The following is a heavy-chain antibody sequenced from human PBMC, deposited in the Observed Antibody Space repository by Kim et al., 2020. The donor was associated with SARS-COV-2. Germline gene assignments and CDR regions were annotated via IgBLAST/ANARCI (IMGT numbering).Heavy chain of an antibody. CDR1: GITFSTSQ. V-gene: IGHV3-21*01. J-gene: IGHJ4*02. D-gene: IGHD6-19*01. Sequence: GGSLRLSCASSGITFSTSQMNWVRQAPGKGLEWVSAISSSSRYIYYADSVKGRFTISRDNAQNSVYLQMNSRRVEDTAVYYCARDERAVADPFDYWGQGTQVTVSS. CDR3: ARDERAVADPFDY. CDR2: ISSSSRYI.